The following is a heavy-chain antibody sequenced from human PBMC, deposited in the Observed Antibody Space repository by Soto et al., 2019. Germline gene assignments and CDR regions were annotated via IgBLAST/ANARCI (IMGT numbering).Heavy chain of an antibody. D-gene: IGHD2-2*01. V-gene: IGHV4-31*03. Sequence: SETLSLTCTVSGGSISSGGYYWSWIRQHPGKGLEWIGYIYYSGSTYYNPSLKSRVTISVETSKNQFSLKLSSVTAADTAVYYCAREDIVVVPAGKPLDYYMDVWGKGTTVTVSS. CDR1: GGSISSGGYY. CDR2: IYYSGST. CDR3: AREDIVVVPAGKPLDYYMDV. J-gene: IGHJ6*03.